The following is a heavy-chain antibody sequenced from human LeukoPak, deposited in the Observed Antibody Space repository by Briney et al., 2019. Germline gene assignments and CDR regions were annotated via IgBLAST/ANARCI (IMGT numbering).Heavy chain of an antibody. D-gene: IGHD1-26*01. V-gene: IGHV3-7*01. Sequence: GGSLRLSCAASGFTFSSYWMSWVRQAPGKGLEWVANIKQDGSEKYYVDSVKGRFTISRDNAKNSLYLQMNSLRAEDTAVYYCARPRYSGSSHYFDYWGQGTLVTVSS. CDR3: ARPRYSGSSHYFDY. CDR1: GFTFSSYW. J-gene: IGHJ4*02. CDR2: IKQDGSEK.